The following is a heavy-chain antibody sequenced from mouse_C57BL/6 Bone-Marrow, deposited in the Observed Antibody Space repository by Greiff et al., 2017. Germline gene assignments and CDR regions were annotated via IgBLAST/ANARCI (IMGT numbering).Heavy chain of an antibody. CDR1: GYTFTSSW. CDR2: IDPSDSYT. Sequence: QVQLQQPGAELVKPGASVKLSCKASGYTFTSSWMQWVKQRPGQGLEWIGEIDPSDSYTNYNQKFKGKATLTVDTSSSTSYMQLSSLTSEDSAVYYCARRYYDYDGLGYWGQGTLVTVSA. J-gene: IGHJ3*01. CDR3: ARRYYDYDGLGY. V-gene: IGHV1-50*01. D-gene: IGHD2-4*01.